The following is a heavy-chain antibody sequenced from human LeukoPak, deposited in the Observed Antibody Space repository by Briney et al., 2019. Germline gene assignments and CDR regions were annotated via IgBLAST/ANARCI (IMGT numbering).Heavy chain of an antibody. J-gene: IGHJ4*02. D-gene: IGHD6-19*01. CDR2: ISNSGATV. CDR1: GFTFSNHE. V-gene: IGHV3-48*03. CDR3: ERGPRAYTSGWYYFDS. Sequence: GGSLRLSCAASGFTFSNHEINWGRQAPGKGLEWLSYISNSGATVYYADSVKGRFSISRDNAKNSLDLQMTSLRAEDTGIYYCERGPRAYTSGWYYFDSWGRGTLVTVSS.